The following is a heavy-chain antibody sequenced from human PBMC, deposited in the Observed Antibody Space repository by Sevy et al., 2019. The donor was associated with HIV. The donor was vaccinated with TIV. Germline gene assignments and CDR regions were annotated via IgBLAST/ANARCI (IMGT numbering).Heavy chain of an antibody. Sequence: GESLKISCKGSGYRFTSYWIGWVRQMPGKGLESMGIIYPGDSDIGYSPSFQGQVTISADKSINTAYLQWSSLKASDTAMYFCARRGYDSSGYPQYYFDYWSQGTLVTVSS. CDR3: ARRGYDSSGYPQYYFDY. CDR2: IYPGDSDI. D-gene: IGHD3-22*01. CDR1: GYRFTSYW. J-gene: IGHJ4*02. V-gene: IGHV5-51*01.